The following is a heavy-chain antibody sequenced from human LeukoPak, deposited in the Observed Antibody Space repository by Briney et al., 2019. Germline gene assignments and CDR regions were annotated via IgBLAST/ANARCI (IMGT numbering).Heavy chain of an antibody. Sequence: PSETLSLTCTVSGGSISSYSWSWIRQPPGKGLECIGYIYYSGSTYYNPSLKSRVTISVDTSKNQFSLKLSSVTAADTAVYYCARDLYGHDWWFDPWGQGTLVTVSS. J-gene: IGHJ5*02. V-gene: IGHV4-59*12. CDR1: GGSISSYS. D-gene: IGHD3-9*01. CDR2: IYYSGST. CDR3: ARDLYGHDWWFDP.